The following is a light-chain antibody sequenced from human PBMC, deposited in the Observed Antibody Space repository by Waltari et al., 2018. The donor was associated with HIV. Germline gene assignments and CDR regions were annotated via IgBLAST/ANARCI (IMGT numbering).Light chain of an antibody. Sequence: QSVLTQPPSVSGAPGQRVTISCTGSSSNIGAGYDVHWYQPLPGTAPKLLIYGNSNRPSGVPYRFSGSKSGTSASLAITGLQAEDEADYYCQSYDSSLSGPWVFGGGTKLTVL. CDR2: GNS. J-gene: IGLJ3*02. CDR3: QSYDSSLSGPWV. V-gene: IGLV1-40*01. CDR1: SSNIGAGYD.